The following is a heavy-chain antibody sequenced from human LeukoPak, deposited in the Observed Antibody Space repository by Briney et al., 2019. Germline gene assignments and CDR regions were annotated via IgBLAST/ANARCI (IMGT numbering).Heavy chain of an antibody. Sequence: ETLSLTCTVSGGSISSSSYYWGWIRQPPGKGLEWIGSIYYSGSTYYNPSLKSRVTISVDTSKNQFSLKLSSVTAADTAVYYCARHSGRRWTTWYYYYYMDVWGKGTTVTVSS. CDR3: ARHSGRRWTTWYYYYYMDV. D-gene: IGHD1-26*01. V-gene: IGHV4-39*07. CDR1: GGSISSSSYY. J-gene: IGHJ6*03. CDR2: IYYSGST.